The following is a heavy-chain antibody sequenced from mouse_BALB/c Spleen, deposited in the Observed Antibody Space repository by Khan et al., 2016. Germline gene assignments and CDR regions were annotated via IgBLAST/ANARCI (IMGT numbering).Heavy chain of an antibody. CDR1: GFNIKDYY. D-gene: IGHD2-9*01. CDR2: IDPENGNT. Sequence: VQLKQSGAELVRPGALVKLSCKASGFNIKDYYMHWVKQRPEQGLEWIGWIDPENGNTIYDPKFQGKASITADTSSNTAYLQISSMPSEDTAGYYCARPYYGNDAWFGYWGQGTLVTVSA. V-gene: IGHV14-1*02. J-gene: IGHJ3*01. CDR3: ARPYYGNDAWFGY.